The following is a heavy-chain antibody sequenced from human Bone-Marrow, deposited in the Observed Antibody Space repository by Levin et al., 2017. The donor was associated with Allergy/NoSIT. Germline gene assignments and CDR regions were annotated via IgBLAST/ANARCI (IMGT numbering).Heavy chain of an antibody. J-gene: IGHJ5*02. V-gene: IGHV3-15*01. Sequence: GGSLRLSCAASGFTFSNAWMSWVRQAPGKGLEWVGRIKSKTDGGTTDYAAPVKGRFTISRDDSKNTLYLQMNSLRAEDTAVYYCAKGDTYYYGSGSYSMFDPWGQGTLVTVSS. D-gene: IGHD3-10*01. CDR3: AKGDTYYYGSGSYSMFDP. CDR2: IKSKTDGGTT. CDR1: GFTFSNAW.